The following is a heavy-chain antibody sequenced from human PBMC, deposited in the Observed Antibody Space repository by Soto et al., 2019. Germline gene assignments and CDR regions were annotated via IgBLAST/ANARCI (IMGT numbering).Heavy chain of an antibody. Sequence: GGSLRLSCAASGFTFTSYAMHWVRQAPGKGLEWVAVISYDGSNKYYADSVKGRFTISRDNSKNTLYLQMNSLRAEDTAVYYCARDTKSGRFRSETIDYWGQGTLVTVSS. CDR2: ISYDGSNK. J-gene: IGHJ4*02. CDR1: GFTFTSYA. CDR3: ARDTKSGRFRSETIDY. V-gene: IGHV3-30-3*01. D-gene: IGHD3-3*01.